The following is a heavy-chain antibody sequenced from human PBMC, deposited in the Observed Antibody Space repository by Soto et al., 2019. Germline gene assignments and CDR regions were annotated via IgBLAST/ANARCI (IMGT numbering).Heavy chain of an antibody. CDR1: GGSISSGDYY. Sequence: QVQLQESGPGLVKPSQTLSLTCTVSGGSISSGDYYWSWIRQHPGKGLEWIGYIYYSGSTYYNTSLKSRVTISVDTSKNQFSLKLSSVTAADPAVYYCARWWSGSRQGFDPWGQGTLVTVSS. CDR3: ARWWSGSRQGFDP. CDR2: IYYSGST. D-gene: IGHD3-3*01. J-gene: IGHJ5*02. V-gene: IGHV4-31*03.